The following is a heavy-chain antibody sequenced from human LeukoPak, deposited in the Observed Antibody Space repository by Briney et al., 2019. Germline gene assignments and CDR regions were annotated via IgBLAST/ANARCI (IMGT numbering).Heavy chain of an antibody. Sequence: TSEILSLTWTVSVDSISSSSYYWGRVRQPPGTGLEWIGSIHYSGSTYYNPSLKSRVTISVDTSKNQFSLKLNSVTAADTAVYYCVRHYGPWGQGTLVTVSS. CDR1: VDSISSSSYY. D-gene: IGHD3-10*01. CDR3: VRHYGP. V-gene: IGHV4-39*01. J-gene: IGHJ5*02. CDR2: IHYSGST.